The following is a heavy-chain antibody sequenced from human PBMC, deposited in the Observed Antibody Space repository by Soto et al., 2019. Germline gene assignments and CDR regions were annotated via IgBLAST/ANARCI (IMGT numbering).Heavy chain of an antibody. Sequence: QVQLVQSGAEVKKPGSSVKVSCKASGGTFSSYTISWVRQAPGQGLEWMGRIIPILGIANYAQKFQGRVTITADKSTSTAHMELSSLRSEDTAVYYCARGVRTTVASPYYYYYMDVWGKGTTVTVSS. CDR2: IIPILGIA. CDR3: ARGVRTTVASPYYYYYMDV. J-gene: IGHJ6*03. CDR1: GGTFSSYT. V-gene: IGHV1-69*02. D-gene: IGHD4-4*01.